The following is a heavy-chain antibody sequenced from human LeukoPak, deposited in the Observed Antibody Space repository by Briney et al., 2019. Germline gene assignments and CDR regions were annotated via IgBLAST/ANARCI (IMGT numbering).Heavy chain of an antibody. V-gene: IGHV3-21*04. Sequence: PGGSLRLSCAASGFTFSSYSMNWVRQAPGKGLEWVSSISSSSSYIYYADSVKGRFTISRDNSKNTLYLQMNSLRVEDTAVYYCAKGYYDSTGYPLRPSFDYWGQGTLVTASS. CDR1: GFTFSSYS. CDR2: ISSSSSYI. D-gene: IGHD3-22*01. J-gene: IGHJ4*02. CDR3: AKGYYDSTGYPLRPSFDY.